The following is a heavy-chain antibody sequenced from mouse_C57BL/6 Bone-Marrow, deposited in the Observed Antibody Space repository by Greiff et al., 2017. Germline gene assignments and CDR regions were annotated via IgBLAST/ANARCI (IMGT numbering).Heavy chain of an antibody. CDR3: ARSDYGYDGDY. Sequence: VQLQQPGAELVKPGASVKLSCKASGYTFTSYWMQWVKQRPGQGLEWIGEIDPSDSYTNYNQKFKGKATLTLDTSSSTTYMQLSSLTSEDSAVYYCARSDYGYDGDYWGQGTTLTVSS. V-gene: IGHV1-50*01. CDR1: GYTFTSYW. CDR2: IDPSDSYT. D-gene: IGHD2-2*01. J-gene: IGHJ2*01.